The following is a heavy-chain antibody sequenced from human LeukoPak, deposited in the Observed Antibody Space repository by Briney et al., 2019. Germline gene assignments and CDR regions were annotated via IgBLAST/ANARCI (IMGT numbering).Heavy chain of an antibody. CDR1: GYTFTSYD. J-gene: IGHJ5*02. V-gene: IGHV1-8*01. CDR3: ARAVVPAAMGFDP. Sequence: ASVKVSCKASGYTFTSYDINWVRQATVQGLEWMGWMNPNSGNTGYAQKFQGRVTMTRNTSISTAYMELSSLRSEDTAVYYCARAVVPAAMGFDPWGQGTLVTVSS. CDR2: MNPNSGNT. D-gene: IGHD2-2*01.